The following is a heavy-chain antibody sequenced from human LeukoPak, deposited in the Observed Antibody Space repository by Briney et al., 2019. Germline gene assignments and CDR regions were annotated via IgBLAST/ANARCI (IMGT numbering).Heavy chain of an antibody. CDR1: GFTFRSCA. Sequence: GGSLRLSCAASGFTFRSCAIYWVRQAPGKGLEWVSGISGSGGDTYFADSVKGRFTISRDNSKNTVFLQMDCLRAEDTAVYLCAKTTAGYSSGRYPGWPIDYWGQGTLVTVSS. CDR3: AKTTAGYSSGRYPGWPIDY. V-gene: IGHV3-23*01. J-gene: IGHJ4*02. CDR2: ISGSGGDT. D-gene: IGHD6-19*01.